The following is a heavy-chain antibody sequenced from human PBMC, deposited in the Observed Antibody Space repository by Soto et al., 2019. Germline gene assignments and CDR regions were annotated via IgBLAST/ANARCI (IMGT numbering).Heavy chain of an antibody. D-gene: IGHD6-19*01. CDR3: ARSVAVPGAHIDY. CDR1: GGSTSSYY. V-gene: IGHV4-59*01. Sequence: PSETLSLTCSVSGGSTSSYYWSWIRQPPGKGLEWLGYVYYTGSTNYSPSLRSRVSISVDTSKNEFSLRLSSVTAADTAVYFCARSVAVPGAHIDYWGQGTQVTVSS. CDR2: VYYTGST. J-gene: IGHJ4*02.